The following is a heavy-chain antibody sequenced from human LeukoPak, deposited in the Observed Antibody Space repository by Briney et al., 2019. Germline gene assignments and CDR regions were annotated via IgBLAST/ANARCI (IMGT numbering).Heavy chain of an antibody. CDR3: ARDEVYCSSTSCYNPTVFDY. Sequence: SETLSLTCTVSGYSISSGYYWGWIRQPPGKGLEWIGSIYHSGSTYYNPSLKSRVTISVDTSKNQFSLKLSSVTAADTAVYYCARDEVYCSSTSCYNPTVFDYWGQGTLVTVS. D-gene: IGHD2-2*02. CDR2: IYHSGST. J-gene: IGHJ4*02. V-gene: IGHV4-38-2*02. CDR1: GYSISSGYY.